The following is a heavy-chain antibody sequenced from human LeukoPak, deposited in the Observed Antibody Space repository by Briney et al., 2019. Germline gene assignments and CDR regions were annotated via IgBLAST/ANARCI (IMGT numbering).Heavy chain of an antibody. CDR3: AGRKGYSYGSSFDY. V-gene: IGHV4-34*01. Sequence: SETLSLTCAVYGGSFSGYYWSWIRQPPGKGLEWIGEINHSGSTNYNPSLKSRVTISVDRSKNQFSLKLSSVTAADTAVYYCAGRKGYSYGSSFDYWGQGTLVTVSS. D-gene: IGHD5-18*01. J-gene: IGHJ4*02. CDR2: INHSGST. CDR1: GGSFSGYY.